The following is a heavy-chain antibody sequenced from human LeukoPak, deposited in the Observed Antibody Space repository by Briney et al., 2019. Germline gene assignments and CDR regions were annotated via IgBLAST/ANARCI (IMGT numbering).Heavy chain of an antibody. D-gene: IGHD3-16*01. CDR1: GSSINNNF. V-gene: IGHV4-59*08. Sequence: PSDTLSLTCTVSGSSINNNFWTWIRQPPGKGLEWIGYIYSSRSANYNPSLKSRVIISGDTSKNQISLRLTSVTAADTAMYFCARHRDYYDTWGHGTLVTVCS. CDR3: ARHRDYYDT. J-gene: IGHJ4*01. CDR2: IYSSRSA.